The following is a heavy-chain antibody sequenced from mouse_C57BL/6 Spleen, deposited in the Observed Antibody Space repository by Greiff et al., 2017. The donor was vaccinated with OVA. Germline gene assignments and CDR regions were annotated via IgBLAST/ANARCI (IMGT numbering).Heavy chain of an antibody. V-gene: IGHV3-6*01. CDR1: GYSITSGYY. D-gene: IGHD1-1*01. J-gene: IGHJ4*01. CDR2: ISYDGSN. Sequence: VQLKESGPGLVKPSQSLSLTCSVTGYSITSGYYWNWIRQFPGNKLEWMGYISYDGSNNSNPSLKNRISITRDTSKNPFFLKLNSLTTEDTATYDCARGYGSSHYYAMDYWGQGTSVTVSS. CDR3: ARGYGSSHYYAMDY.